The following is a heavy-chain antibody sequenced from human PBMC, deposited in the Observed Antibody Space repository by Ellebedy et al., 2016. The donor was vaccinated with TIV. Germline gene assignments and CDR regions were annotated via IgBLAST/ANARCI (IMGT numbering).Heavy chain of an antibody. Sequence: MPGGSLRLSCSVSGGSISNYYWSWIRQPAGKGLEWIGRIQTRGTTYYNPSLKSRVTMSIDTSKNQLSLKLTSVTAADTAVYYCASGGYNYGYYYYIDVWGQGTTVTVSS. CDR3: ASGGYNYGYYYYIDV. CDR2: IQTRGTT. V-gene: IGHV4-4*07. D-gene: IGHD5-18*01. J-gene: IGHJ6*02. CDR1: GGSISNYY.